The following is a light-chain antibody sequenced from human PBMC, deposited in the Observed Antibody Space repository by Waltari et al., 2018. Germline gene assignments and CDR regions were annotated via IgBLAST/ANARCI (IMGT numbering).Light chain of an antibody. CDR3: ATWDDRLTGVV. Sequence: QSALTQPPSASGTPGQTVTIFCSGGNSNIGSNVVNWYQQVPGTAPKLLIYSSTYRPSGVPGRFSGSKSGTSASLAISGLQSDDEGDYYCATWDDRLTGVVFGGGTKVTVL. CDR2: SST. V-gene: IGLV1-44*01. J-gene: IGLJ2*01. CDR1: NSNIGSNV.